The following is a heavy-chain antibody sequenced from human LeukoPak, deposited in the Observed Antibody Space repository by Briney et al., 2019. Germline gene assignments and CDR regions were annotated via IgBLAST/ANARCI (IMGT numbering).Heavy chain of an antibody. Sequence: SSETLSLTCTVSGGSISSYYWSWIRQPPGKGLEWIGYIYYSGSTNYNPSLKSRVTISVDTSKNQFSLKLSSVTAADTAVYYCARHYLIVGAKDAFDIWGQGTMVTVSS. CDR1: GGSISSYY. CDR3: ARHYLIVGAKDAFDI. V-gene: IGHV4-59*08. J-gene: IGHJ3*02. CDR2: IYYSGST. D-gene: IGHD1-26*01.